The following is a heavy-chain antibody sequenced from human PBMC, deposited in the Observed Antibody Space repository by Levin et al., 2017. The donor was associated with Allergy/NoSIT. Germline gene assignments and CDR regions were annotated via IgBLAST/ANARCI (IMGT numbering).Heavy chain of an antibody. D-gene: IGHD2-2*01. Sequence: KISCKASAGTFSSYTISWVRQAPGQGLEWLGRIIPILGIANYAQKFQGRVTITADKSTSTAYMELSSLRSEDTAVYYCAGEGGQLLWRDWYFDLWGRGTLVTVSS. J-gene: IGHJ2*01. V-gene: IGHV1-69*04. CDR3: AGEGGQLLWRDWYFDL. CDR1: AGTFSSYT. CDR2: IIPILGIA.